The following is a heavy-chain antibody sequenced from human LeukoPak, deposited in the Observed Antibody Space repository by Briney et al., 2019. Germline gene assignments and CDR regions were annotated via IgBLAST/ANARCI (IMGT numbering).Heavy chain of an antibody. Sequence: GRSLRLSCAASGFTFSSYAMHWVRQAPGKGLEWVAVISYDGSNKYYADSVKGRFTISRDNSKNTLYLQMNSLRAEDTAVYYCARGPRNTMVRGVIILPSFDYWGQGTLVTVSS. CDR1: GFTFSSYA. D-gene: IGHD3-10*01. CDR3: ARGPRNTMVRGVIILPSFDY. V-gene: IGHV3-30-3*01. CDR2: ISYDGSNK. J-gene: IGHJ4*02.